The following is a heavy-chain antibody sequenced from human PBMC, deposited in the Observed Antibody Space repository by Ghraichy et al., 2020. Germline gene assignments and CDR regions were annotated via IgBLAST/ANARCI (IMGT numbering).Heavy chain of an antibody. D-gene: IGHD2-2*01. J-gene: IGHJ4*02. CDR1: GFAFTDAW. CDR2: FARRASGGTL. CDR3: AADVPAPLAQIDF. V-gene: IGHV3-15*04. Sequence: GGSLRLSCVTSGFAFTDAWLSWVRRTPGKGLEWVGRFARRASGGTLEYSSLVKGRFTISRDDSKSTFYLQMNSLKTDDTGIYYCAADVPAPLAQIDFWGQGTLVTVSS.